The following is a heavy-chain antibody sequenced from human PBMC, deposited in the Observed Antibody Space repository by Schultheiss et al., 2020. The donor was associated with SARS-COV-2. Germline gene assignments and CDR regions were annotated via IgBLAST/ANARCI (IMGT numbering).Heavy chain of an antibody. CDR1: GGSISSGGYS. CDR2: IYHSGST. V-gene: IGHV4-30-2*01. J-gene: IGHJ3*02. Sequence: SETLSLTCAVSGGSISSGGYSWSWIRQPPGKGLEWIGYIYHSGSTYYNPSLKSRVTISVDRSKNQFSLKLSSVTAADTAVYYCARGRAYYDFWSGQDDAFDIWGQGTMVTVSS. D-gene: IGHD3-3*01. CDR3: ARGRAYYDFWSGQDDAFDI.